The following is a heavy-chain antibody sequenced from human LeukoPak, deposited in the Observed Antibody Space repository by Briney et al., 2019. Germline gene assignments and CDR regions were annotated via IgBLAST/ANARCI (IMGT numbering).Heavy chain of an antibody. CDR1: GYTFTSYY. CDR2: INPSGGST. V-gene: IGHV1-46*01. Sequence: VASVTVSCKASGYTFTSYYMHWVRQAPGQGLEWMGTINPSGGSTSYAQKFQGRVTMTRDTSTSTVYMELSSLRSEDTAVYYCASLMTTVTTTYFDYWGQGTLVTVSS. D-gene: IGHD4-17*01. CDR3: ASLMTTVTTTYFDY. J-gene: IGHJ4*02.